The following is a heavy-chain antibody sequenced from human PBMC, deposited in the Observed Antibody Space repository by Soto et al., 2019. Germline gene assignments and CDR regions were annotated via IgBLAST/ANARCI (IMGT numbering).Heavy chain of an antibody. CDR2: IKQDGSEK. J-gene: IGHJ4*02. V-gene: IGHV3-7*01. CDR1: GFTFSSYW. D-gene: IGHD2-15*01. Sequence: EVQLVESGGGLVQPGESLGLSCAASGFTFSSYWMTWVRQAPGKGLEWVANIKQDGSEKNYADSVEGRFTISRDNAKNSLYLQMNSLRAEDTAVYSCARGGGGFYSWGQGTLVTVSS. CDR3: ARGGGGFYS.